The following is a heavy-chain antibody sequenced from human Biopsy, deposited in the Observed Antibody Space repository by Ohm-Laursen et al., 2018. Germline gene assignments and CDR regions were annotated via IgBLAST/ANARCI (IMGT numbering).Heavy chain of an antibody. Sequence: SDTLSLTCTVSGGSFTGHYWSWIRQPPGKGLEWIGHISYTGYTSYNASLKGRVTISVDTSRNHFSLRLSSLTAADTAVYYCARGSNEYGGLYFPHWGQGTLVTVSS. J-gene: IGHJ1*01. CDR2: ISYTGYT. CDR3: ARGSNEYGGLYFPH. V-gene: IGHV4-59*11. D-gene: IGHD4-23*01. CDR1: GGSFTGHY.